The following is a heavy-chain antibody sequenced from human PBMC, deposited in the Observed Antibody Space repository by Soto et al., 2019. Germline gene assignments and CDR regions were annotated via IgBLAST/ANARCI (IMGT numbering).Heavy chain of an antibody. CDR3: ARDRKAYSSVYYYGMDV. J-gene: IGHJ6*02. CDR1: GFTFSSYG. Sequence: QVQLVESGGGVVQPGRSLRLSCAASGFTFSSYGMHWVRQAPGKGLEWVAVIWYDGSNKYYADSVKGRFTISRDNSKNALYLQMNSLRAEDTAVYYCARDRKAYSSVYYYGMDVWGQGTTVTVSS. D-gene: IGHD5-18*01. CDR2: IWYDGSNK. V-gene: IGHV3-33*01.